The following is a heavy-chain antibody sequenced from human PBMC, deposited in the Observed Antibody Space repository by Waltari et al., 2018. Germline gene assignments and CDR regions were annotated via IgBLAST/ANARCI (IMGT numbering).Heavy chain of an antibody. D-gene: IGHD3-22*01. CDR1: GGSIRSSNW. CDR3: AKSWGMIVVQLI. J-gene: IGHJ4*02. V-gene: IGHV4-4*02. Sequence: QVQLQESGPGLVTPSGTLSLTCAVSGGSIRSSNWWSWVRQPPGKGLEWIGEIYHSGRTNYNPSLKSRVTISVEKAKNQFSLKLSSVTAADTAVYYCAKSWGMIVVQLIWGQGTLVTVSS. CDR2: IYHSGRT.